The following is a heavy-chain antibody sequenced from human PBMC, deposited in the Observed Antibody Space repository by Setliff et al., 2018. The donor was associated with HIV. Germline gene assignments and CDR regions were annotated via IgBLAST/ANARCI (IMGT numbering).Heavy chain of an antibody. CDR3: VRDRIEGRTVFDT. Sequence: GGSLRLSCAASGFSFESHWMHWVRQSPGEGLVWISRISGDGTRTAYADSAKGRFTISRDNAANTLYLQVDGLRGEDSAVYYCVRDRIEGRTVFDTWGLGTLVTVSS. CDR2: ISGDGTRT. D-gene: IGHD2-8*02. V-gene: IGHV3-74*01. J-gene: IGHJ4*02. CDR1: GFSFESHW.